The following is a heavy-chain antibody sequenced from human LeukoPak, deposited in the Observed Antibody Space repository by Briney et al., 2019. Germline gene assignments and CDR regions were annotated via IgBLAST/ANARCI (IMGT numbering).Heavy chain of an antibody. V-gene: IGHV4-30-2*01. Sequence: SETLSLTRAVSGGSISSGGYSWSWIRQPPGKGLEWIGYIYHSGSTYYNPSLKSRVTISVDRSKNQFSLKLSSVAAADTAVYYCARTKVGASSHFDYWGQGTLVTVSS. J-gene: IGHJ4*02. CDR3: ARTKVGASSHFDY. CDR2: IYHSGST. CDR1: GGSISSGGYS. D-gene: IGHD1-26*01.